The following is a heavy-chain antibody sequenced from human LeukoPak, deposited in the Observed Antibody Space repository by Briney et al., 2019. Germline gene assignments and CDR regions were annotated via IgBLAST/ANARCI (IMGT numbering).Heavy chain of an antibody. D-gene: IGHD3-22*01. CDR1: GFTFYIYA. V-gene: IGHV3-23*01. CDR3: ARDSSGYAEFDY. Sequence: PGGSLRLSCAAAGFTFYIYAMTWVRQAPGKGLEWVSAISGSGGGTYYADSVKGRFTISRDNSKNTLYLQMSSLRAEDTAVCFCARDSSGYAEFDYWGQGTLVTVSS. J-gene: IGHJ4*02. CDR2: ISGSGGGT.